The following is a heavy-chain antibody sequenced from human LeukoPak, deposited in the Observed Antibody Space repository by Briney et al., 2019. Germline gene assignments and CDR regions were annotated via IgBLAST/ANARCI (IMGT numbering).Heavy chain of an antibody. CDR2: IMQDGSEK. CDR1: GFTFSSCW. J-gene: IGHJ5*02. D-gene: IGHD3-22*01. Sequence: GGSLRLSCAASGFTFSSCWMSWVRQAPGKGLEWVANIMQDGSEKNYVDSVKGRFTISRDNAKNSLYLQMNSLRAEDTAVYYCARVTVGYYDSSGYLNWFDPWGQGTLVTVSS. V-gene: IGHV3-7*01. CDR3: ARVTVGYYDSSGYLNWFDP.